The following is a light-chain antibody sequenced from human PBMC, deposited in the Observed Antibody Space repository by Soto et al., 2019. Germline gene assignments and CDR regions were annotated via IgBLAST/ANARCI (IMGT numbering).Light chain of an antibody. CDR1: QSVSSSY. V-gene: IGKV3-20*01. CDR2: GAS. CDR3: QPYGRSPGT. J-gene: IGKJ1*01. Sequence: EIVLTQSPGTLSLSPGERATLSCRASQSVSSSYLAWYQQKPGQAPRLLIYGASSRATGIPDRFSGSGSGTDFTLTISRLEPEEFAVYYSQPYGRSPGTFGPWTKVEIK.